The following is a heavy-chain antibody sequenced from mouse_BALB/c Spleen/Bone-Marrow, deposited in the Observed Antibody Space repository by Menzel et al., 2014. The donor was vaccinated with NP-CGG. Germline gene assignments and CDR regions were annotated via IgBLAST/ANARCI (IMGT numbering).Heavy chain of an antibody. CDR3: AMWLRRDYYAMDY. J-gene: IGHJ4*01. CDR2: IYPGNVNT. CDR1: GYTFXRYY. D-gene: IGHD2-2*01. V-gene: IGHV1S56*01. Sequence: QVQLQQPGPELVKPGASVRISCKASGYTFXRYYIQWMKQRPGQGLEWIGWIYPGNVNTKYNEKFKGKATLTADKSSSTAYMQLSSLTSEDSAVYFCAMWLRRDYYAMDYWGQGTSVTVSS.